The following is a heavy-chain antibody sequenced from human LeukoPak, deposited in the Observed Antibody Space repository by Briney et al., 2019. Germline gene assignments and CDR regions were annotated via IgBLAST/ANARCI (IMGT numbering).Heavy chain of an antibody. CDR2: IYYSGST. CDR3: AREGWQWLVHAFDI. CDR1: GASFSGYY. V-gene: IGHV4-34*01. J-gene: IGHJ3*02. Sequence: SETLSLTCAVYGASFSGYYWSWIRQPPGKGLEWIGNIYYSGSTYYNPSLKSRLTISVDTSKNQFSLKLSSVTAADTAVYYCAREGWQWLVHAFDIWGQGTMVTVSS. D-gene: IGHD6-19*01.